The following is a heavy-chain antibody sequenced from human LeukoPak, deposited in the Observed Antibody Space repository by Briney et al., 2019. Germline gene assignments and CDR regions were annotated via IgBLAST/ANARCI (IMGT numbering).Heavy chain of an antibody. CDR1: GFTFSSYG. D-gene: IGHD3-16*01. V-gene: IGHV3-33*06. Sequence: GGSLRLSCAASGFTFSSYGMHWVRQAPGKGLEWVAVIWYDGSNKYYADSVKGRFTISRDNSKNTLYLQMNSLRAEDTAVYYCPKTLVGDRNYYYYMDVWGKGTTVTVS. J-gene: IGHJ6*03. CDR3: PKTLVGDRNYYYYMDV. CDR2: IWYDGSNK.